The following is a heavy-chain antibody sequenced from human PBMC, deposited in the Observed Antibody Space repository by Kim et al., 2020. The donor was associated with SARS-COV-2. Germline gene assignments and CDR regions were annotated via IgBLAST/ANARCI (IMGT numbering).Heavy chain of an antibody. CDR2: ISWNSGNI. D-gene: IGHD3-10*01. V-gene: IGHV3-9*01. CDR3: AKEGYGSGYFDY. Sequence: GGSLRLSCAASGFTFGDYAMYWVRQAPGKGLEWVSGISWNSGNIGYADSVKGRFTISRDNAKNSLYLQMNSLRAEDTALYYCAKEGYGSGYFDYWGQGTL. CDR1: GFTFGDYA. J-gene: IGHJ4*02.